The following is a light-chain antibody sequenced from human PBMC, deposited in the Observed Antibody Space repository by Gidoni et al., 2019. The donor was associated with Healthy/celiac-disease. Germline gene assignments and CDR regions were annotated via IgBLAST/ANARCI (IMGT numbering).Light chain of an antibody. CDR2: WAS. Sequence: DLVMTQYPDSLAVSLGERATINCKSSQSVLYRSNNNNYLAWYQQKPGQPPKLLIYWASTRESGVPDRFSGSGSRTDFTLTISSLQAEDVAVYYCQQYYSTPFTFGPGTKVDIK. V-gene: IGKV4-1*01. CDR3: QQYYSTPFT. J-gene: IGKJ3*01. CDR1: QSVLYRSNNNNY.